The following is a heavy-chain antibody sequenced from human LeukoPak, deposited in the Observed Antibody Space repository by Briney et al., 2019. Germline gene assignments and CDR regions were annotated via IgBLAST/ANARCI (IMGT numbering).Heavy chain of an antibody. D-gene: IGHD3-22*01. V-gene: IGHV1-24*01. CDR2: FDPEDGET. Sequence: ASVKVSCKASGYTLTELSMHWVRQAPGKGLEWMGGFDPEDGETIYAQKFQGRVTMTEDTSTDTAYMELSSLRSEDTAVYYCATGYYYDSSGKGLRDYWGQGTLVTVSS. CDR3: ATGYYYDSSGKGLRDY. J-gene: IGHJ4*02. CDR1: GYTLTELS.